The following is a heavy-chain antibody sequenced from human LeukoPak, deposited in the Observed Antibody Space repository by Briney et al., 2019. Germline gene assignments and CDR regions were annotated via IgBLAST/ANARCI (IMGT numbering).Heavy chain of an antibody. CDR3: ARDHYYDSSGSSDY. CDR1: GGTFSTYA. D-gene: IGHD3-22*01. Sequence: SVKVSCKTSGGTFSTYAITWVRQTPGQGLEWMGGIIPMFGTANYAQKFQDRVTITADKSTSTAYMELSSLRSEDTAVYYCARDHYYDSSGSSDYWGQGTLVTVSS. CDR2: IIPMFGTA. J-gene: IGHJ4*02. V-gene: IGHV1-69*06.